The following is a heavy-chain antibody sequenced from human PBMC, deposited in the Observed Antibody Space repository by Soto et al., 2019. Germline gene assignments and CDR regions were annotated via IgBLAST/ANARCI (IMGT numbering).Heavy chain of an antibody. V-gene: IGHV3-15*01. D-gene: IGHD3-16*01. J-gene: IGHJ4*02. CDR2: INKNTDGGTT. Sequence: GGSLRLSCAASGFTFSNAWMTWARQAPGKGLEWVGRINKNTDGGTTDYAAPVRGRFTISRDDSKDTLYLQMNNLKTDDTAVYFCATGARGDNWGQGTQVTVSS. CDR3: ATGARGDN. CDR1: GFTFSNAW.